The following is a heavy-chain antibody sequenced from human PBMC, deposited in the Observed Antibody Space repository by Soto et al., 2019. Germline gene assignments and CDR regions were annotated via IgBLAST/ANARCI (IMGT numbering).Heavy chain of an antibody. J-gene: IGHJ4*02. CDR2: ISGSGGST. Sequence: GGSLKLSCAASGFTFSSYAMSWVRQAPGKGLEWVSAISGSGGSTYYADSVKGRFTISRDNSKNTLYLQMNSLRAEDTAVYYCAKAYDSSGYYINDFDYWGQGTLVTVSS. V-gene: IGHV3-23*01. CDR3: AKAYDSSGYYINDFDY. D-gene: IGHD3-22*01. CDR1: GFTFSSYA.